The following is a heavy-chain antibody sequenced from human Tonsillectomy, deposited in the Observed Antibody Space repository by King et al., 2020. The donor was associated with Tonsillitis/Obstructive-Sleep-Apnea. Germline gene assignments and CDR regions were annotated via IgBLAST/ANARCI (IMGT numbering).Heavy chain of an antibody. Sequence: VQLVESGGGLVQPGGSLRLSCAASGFTFSSYEMNWVRQAPGKGLEWVSYISSSGSTIYYAVSVKGRFTISRDNAKNSLYLQMNSLRAEDTAVYYCARGHFVVVIAIHFDYWGQGTLVTVSS. CDR1: GFTFSSYE. CDR3: ARGHFVVVIAIHFDY. CDR2: ISSSGSTI. D-gene: IGHD2-21*01. J-gene: IGHJ4*02. V-gene: IGHV3-48*03.